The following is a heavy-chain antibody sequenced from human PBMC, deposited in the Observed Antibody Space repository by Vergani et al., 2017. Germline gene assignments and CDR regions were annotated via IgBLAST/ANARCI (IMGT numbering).Heavy chain of an antibody. CDR3: ARIYGARIYYYYYYMDV. Sequence: QVQLQESGPGLVKPSETLSLTCTVSGGSVSSGSYYWSWIRQPAGKGLEWIGYIYYSGSTNYNPSLKSRVTISVDTSKNQFSLKLSSVTAADTAVYYCARIYGARIYYYYYYMDVWGKGTTVTVSS. CDR2: IYYSGST. CDR1: GGSVSSGSYY. V-gene: IGHV4-61*10. J-gene: IGHJ6*03. D-gene: IGHD6-6*01.